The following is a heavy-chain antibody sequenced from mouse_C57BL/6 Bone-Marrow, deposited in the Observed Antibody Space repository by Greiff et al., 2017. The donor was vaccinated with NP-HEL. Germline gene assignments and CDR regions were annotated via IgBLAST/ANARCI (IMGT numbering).Heavy chain of an antibody. J-gene: IGHJ1*03. CDR1: GYSFTSYY. D-gene: IGHD1-1*01. Sequence: VQLQQSGPELVKPGASVKISCKASGYSFTSYYIHWVKQRPGQGLEWIGWIYPGSGTPKYNEKFKGKATLTADKSSSTAYMQLSSLTSEDSAVYNCARGDDSSHWYFGVWGTGATVTVAS. CDR3: ARGDDSSHWYFGV. CDR2: IYPGSGTP. V-gene: IGHV1-66*01.